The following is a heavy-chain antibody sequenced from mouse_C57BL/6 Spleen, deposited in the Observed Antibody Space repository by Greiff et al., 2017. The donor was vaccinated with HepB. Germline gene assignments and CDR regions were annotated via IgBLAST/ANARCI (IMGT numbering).Heavy chain of an antibody. V-gene: IGHV1-42*01. J-gene: IGHJ4*01. CDR3: VYYGSSYVNYAMDY. CDR1: GYSFTGYY. Sequence: VQLQQSGPELVKPGASVKISCKASGYSFTGYYMNWVKQSPEKSLEWIGEINPSTGGTTYNQKFKAKATLTVDKSSSTAYMQLKSLTSEDSAVYYCVYYGSSYVNYAMDYWGQGTSVTVSS. CDR2: INPSTGGT. D-gene: IGHD1-1*01.